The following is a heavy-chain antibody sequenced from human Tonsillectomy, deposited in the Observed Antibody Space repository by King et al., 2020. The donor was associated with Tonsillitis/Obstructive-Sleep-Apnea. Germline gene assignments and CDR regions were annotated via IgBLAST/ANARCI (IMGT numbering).Heavy chain of an antibody. D-gene: IGHD6-19*01. CDR2: INTNTGNP. Sequence: VQLVESGSELKKPGASVKVSCKASGYTFTSYAMNWVRQAPGQGLEWMGWINTNTGNPTYSQGFTGRFVFSLDTSVSTAYLQINGLKAEDTALYYCARDPRVAVAGSFDYWGQGTLVTVSS. CDR1: GYTFTSYA. V-gene: IGHV7-4-1*02. CDR3: ARDPRVAVAGSFDY. J-gene: IGHJ4*02.